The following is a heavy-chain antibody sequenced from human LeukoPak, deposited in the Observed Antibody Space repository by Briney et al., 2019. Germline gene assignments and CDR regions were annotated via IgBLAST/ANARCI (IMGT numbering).Heavy chain of an antibody. CDR1: GYTFTGYY. J-gene: IGHJ4*02. CDR3: ARVIGDYYDSSGYFD. Sequence: ASVKVSCKASGYTFTGYYMHWVRQAPGQGLEWMGWINPNSGGTNYAQKFQGRVTMTRDTSISTAYMELRSLRSDDTAVYYCARVIGDYYDSSGYFDWGQGTLVTVSS. CDR2: INPNSGGT. D-gene: IGHD3-22*01. V-gene: IGHV1-2*02.